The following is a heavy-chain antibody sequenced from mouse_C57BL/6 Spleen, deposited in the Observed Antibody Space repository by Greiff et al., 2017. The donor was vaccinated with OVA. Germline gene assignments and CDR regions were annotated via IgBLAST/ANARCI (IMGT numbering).Heavy chain of an antibody. V-gene: IGHV3-6*01. CDR2: ISYDGSN. J-gene: IGHJ2*01. CDR3: ASLLLLRPFDY. CDR1: GYSITSGYY. D-gene: IGHD1-1*01. Sequence: VQLKESGPGLVKPSQSLSLTCSVTGYSITSGYYWNWIRQFPGNKLEWMGYISYDGSNNYNPSLKNRISITRDTSKNQFFLKLNSVTTEDTATYYCASLLLLRPFDYWGQGTTLTVSS.